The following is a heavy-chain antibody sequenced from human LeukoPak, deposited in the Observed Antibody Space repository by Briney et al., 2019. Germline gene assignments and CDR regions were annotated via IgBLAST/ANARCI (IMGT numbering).Heavy chain of an antibody. Sequence: GGSLGLSCAASGFTFSSYAMSWVRQAPGKGLEWVSAISGSGGSTYYADSVKGRFTISRDNAKNSLFLQMNSLRIEDTGVYYCARWNLGSDYWGQGTLVTVSS. CDR1: GFTFSSYA. CDR2: ISGSGGST. V-gene: IGHV3-23*01. D-gene: IGHD1-1*01. CDR3: ARWNLGSDY. J-gene: IGHJ4*02.